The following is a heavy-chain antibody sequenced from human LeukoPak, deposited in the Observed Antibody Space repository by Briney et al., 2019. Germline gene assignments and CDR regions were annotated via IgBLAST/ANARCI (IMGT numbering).Heavy chain of an antibody. J-gene: IGHJ4*02. Sequence: SQTLSLTCTVSGGSISSGGYYWSWIRQHPGKGLEWIGYIYYSGSTYYNPSLKSRVTISVDTSKNQFSLKLSSVTAADTAVYYCARDYRSHYYGSSGYYDYWGQGTLVTVSS. CDR1: GGSISSGGYY. D-gene: IGHD3-22*01. V-gene: IGHV4-31*03. CDR3: ARDYRSHYYGSSGYYDY. CDR2: IYYSGST.